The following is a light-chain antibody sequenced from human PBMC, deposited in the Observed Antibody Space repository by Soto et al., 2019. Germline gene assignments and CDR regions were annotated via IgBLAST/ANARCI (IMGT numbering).Light chain of an antibody. CDR3: ISYAGSSIWV. Sequence: QSALTQPPSASGSPGQSVTISCTGTSSDVGTYNYVSWYQQHPGKAPKLMIYDVSKRPSGVPDRFYGSKSCNTASLTVSGLQAEDEADYYCISYAGSSIWVFGGGTKLTVL. V-gene: IGLV2-8*01. CDR2: DVS. J-gene: IGLJ3*02. CDR1: SSDVGTYNY.